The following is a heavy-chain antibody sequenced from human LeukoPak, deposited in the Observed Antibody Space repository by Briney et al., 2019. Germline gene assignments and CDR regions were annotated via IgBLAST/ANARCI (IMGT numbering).Heavy chain of an antibody. CDR1: GFTFRSYE. CDR3: ARWVVNYYDSSGYQVYYGMDV. D-gene: IGHD3-22*01. J-gene: IGHJ6*02. CDR2: ISSSGSTI. V-gene: IGHV3-48*03. Sequence: GGSLRLSCAASGFTFRSYEMNWVRQAPGKGLEWVSYISSSGSTIYYADSVKGRFTISRDNAKNSLYLQMNSLRAEDTAVYYCARWVVNYYDSSGYQVYYGMDVWGQGTTVTVSS.